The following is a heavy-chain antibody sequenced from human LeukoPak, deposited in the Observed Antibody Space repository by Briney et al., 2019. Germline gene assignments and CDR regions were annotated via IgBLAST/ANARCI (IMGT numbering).Heavy chain of an antibody. CDR3: GRHDSVPIFQRGVDV. V-gene: IGHV4-4*07. CDR2: LYTSGST. J-gene: IGHJ6*02. CDR1: GGSISSHY. Sequence: SETLSLTCTVSGGSISSHYWSWIRQPAGKGLEWVGRLYTSGSTNYNPSLKSRVTTSVDTSKNQFSLKLSSVTAADTAVYYCGRHDSVPIFQRGVDVWGLGTTVTVSS. D-gene: IGHD2-2*01.